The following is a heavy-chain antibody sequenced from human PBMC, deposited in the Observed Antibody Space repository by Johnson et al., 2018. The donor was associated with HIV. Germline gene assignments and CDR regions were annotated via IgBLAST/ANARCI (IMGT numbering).Heavy chain of an antibody. CDR2: ISWNRGRK. J-gene: IGHJ3*02. Sequence: VQLVESGGGLVQPGRSLRLSCAASGFTFDDYAMHWVRQAPGKGLEWVSGISWNRGRKGYADSVKGRFTISRDNAKNFLSLQMNSLRAEDTAVYYCARHWAAAGRDAFDIWGQGTMVSVSS. CDR3: ARHWAAAGRDAFDI. CDR1: GFTFDDYA. D-gene: IGHD6-13*01. V-gene: IGHV3-9*01.